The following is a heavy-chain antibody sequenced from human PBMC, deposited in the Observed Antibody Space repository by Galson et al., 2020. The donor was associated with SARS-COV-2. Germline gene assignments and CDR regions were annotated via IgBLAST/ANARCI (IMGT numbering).Heavy chain of an antibody. Sequence: SGPTLVKPTQTLTLTCTFSGFSLSTSGMCVSWIRQPPGKALEWLALIDWDDDKYYSTSLKTRLTISKDTSKNQVVLTMTNMDPVETATYYCARIKWGLRGGGGYYGMDVWGQGTTVTVSS. V-gene: IGHV2-70*01. CDR3: ARIKWGLRGGGGYYGMDV. CDR2: IDWDDDK. D-gene: IGHD1-26*01. J-gene: IGHJ6*02. CDR1: GFSLSTSGMC.